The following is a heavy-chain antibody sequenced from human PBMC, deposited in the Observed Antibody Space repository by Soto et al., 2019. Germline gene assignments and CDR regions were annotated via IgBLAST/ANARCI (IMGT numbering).Heavy chain of an antibody. Sequence: ASVKVSCKASGYTFINYYIHWVRQAPGQGLEWMGIFNPTSGSTNYAQKFQGRVTLTMDTSTRTVYMELSSLRSDDTAVYYCARVFGSGSYMYYYYGMDVWGQGTTVTVSS. CDR2: FNPTSGST. CDR1: GYTFINYY. D-gene: IGHD3-10*01. J-gene: IGHJ6*02. V-gene: IGHV1-46*01. CDR3: ARVFGSGSYMYYYYGMDV.